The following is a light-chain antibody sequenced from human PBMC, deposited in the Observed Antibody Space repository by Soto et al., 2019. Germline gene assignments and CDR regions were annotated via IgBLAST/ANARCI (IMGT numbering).Light chain of an antibody. CDR2: GAS. Sequence: VFTVSVVALSITQRERATISCMSSQSVSNNYLAWYQQKPGQAPRLLIYGASNRATGIPDRFSGSGSGTDFTLTISRLEPEGFAVYNCQQYGRSCTSGQGTMVDVK. CDR3: QQYGRSCT. J-gene: IGKJ1*01. V-gene: IGKV3-20*01. CDR1: QSVSNNY.